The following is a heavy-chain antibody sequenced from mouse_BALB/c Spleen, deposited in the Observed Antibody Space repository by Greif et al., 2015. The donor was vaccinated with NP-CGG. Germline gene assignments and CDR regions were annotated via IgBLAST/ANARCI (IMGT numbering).Heavy chain of an antibody. J-gene: IGHJ3*01. D-gene: IGHD1-2*01. CDR1: GYTFTSYW. Sequence: QVQLQQSGAELVKPGASVKLSCKASGYTFTSYWMHWVKQRPGQGLEWIGEIDPTNGRTNYNEKFKNKATLTVDTSSSTAYMQLSSLTSEDSAVFYCTNPHYYGYGSAYWGQGTLVTVSA. CDR2: IDPTNGRT. CDR3: TNPHYYGYGSAY. V-gene: IGHV1S81*02.